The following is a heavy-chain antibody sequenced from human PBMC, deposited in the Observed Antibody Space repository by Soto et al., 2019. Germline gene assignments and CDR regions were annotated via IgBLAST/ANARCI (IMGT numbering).Heavy chain of an antibody. Sequence: GGSLRLSCAASGLTFSSFAMSWVRQAPGKGLEWVSTISASGTDTYYEDSVQGRFIISRDNSKDTLFLQMNSLRVEDTAMYFCARGGASYYGIFDSWGQGTLVTVSS. J-gene: IGHJ4*02. D-gene: IGHD1-26*01. V-gene: IGHV3-23*01. CDR2: ISASGTDT. CDR3: ARGGASYYGIFDS. CDR1: GLTFSSFA.